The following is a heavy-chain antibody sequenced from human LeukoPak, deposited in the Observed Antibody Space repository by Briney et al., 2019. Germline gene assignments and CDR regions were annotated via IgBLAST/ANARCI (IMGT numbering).Heavy chain of an antibody. CDR3: VRDWVTTSYNWFDP. CDR2: IKQDGSEK. D-gene: IGHD4-17*01. J-gene: IGHJ5*02. CDR1: GFTFSSYW. Sequence: GGSLRLSCAASGFTFSSYWMSWVRQAPGKGLEWVANIKQDGSEKYYVDSVKGRFTISRDNAKNSPYLQMNSLRAEDTAVYYCVRDWVTTSYNWFDPWGQGTLATVSS. V-gene: IGHV3-7*01.